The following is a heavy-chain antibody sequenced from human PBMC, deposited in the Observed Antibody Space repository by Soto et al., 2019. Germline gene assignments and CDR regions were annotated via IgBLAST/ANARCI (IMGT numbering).Heavy chain of an antibody. D-gene: IGHD3-22*01. J-gene: IGHJ5*02. V-gene: IGHV3-21*01. CDR2: ISSSSSYI. Sequence: SGGSLRLSCAASGFTFSSYSMNWVRQAPGKGLEWVSSISSSSSYIYYADSVKGRFTISRDNAKNSLYLQMNSLRAEDTAVYYCARALAMDYYDSSGFHHWFDPWGQGTLVTVSS. CDR3: ARALAMDYYDSSGFHHWFDP. CDR1: GFTFSSYS.